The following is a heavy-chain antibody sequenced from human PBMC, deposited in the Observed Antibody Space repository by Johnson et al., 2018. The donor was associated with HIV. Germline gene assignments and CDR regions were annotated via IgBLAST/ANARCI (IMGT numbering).Heavy chain of an antibody. V-gene: IGHV3-33*06. Sequence: VVEWVTVISFAGVKKYYADSVKGRFTISRDNSKNTLYLQMNSLRAEDTAVYYCAKDRVVTNDAFDIWGQGTMVTVSS. D-gene: IGHD2-21*02. CDR3: AKDRVVTNDAFDI. J-gene: IGHJ3*02. CDR2: ISFAGVKK.